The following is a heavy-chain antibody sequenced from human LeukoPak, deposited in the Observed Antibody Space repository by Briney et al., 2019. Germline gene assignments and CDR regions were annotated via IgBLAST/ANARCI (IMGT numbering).Heavy chain of an antibody. CDR2: IKPDGSEK. J-gene: IGHJ4*02. Sequence: GGSLRLSCAASGFTFSSYWMSWVRQSPGKGMEWVANIKPDGSEKYFMDSVKGRFTISRDNAKNTLYMEMNSLRAEDTAEYFCARERMYSGSGSTYPYYDYWGQGTLVTVSS. V-gene: IGHV3-7*01. CDR1: GFTFSSYW. D-gene: IGHD3-10*01. CDR3: ARERMYSGSGSTYPYYDY.